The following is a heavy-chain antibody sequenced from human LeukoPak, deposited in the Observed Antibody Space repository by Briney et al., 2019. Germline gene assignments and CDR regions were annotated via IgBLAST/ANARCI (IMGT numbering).Heavy chain of an antibody. CDR1: GYTFTRYY. CDR3: ARLSSVVTPWADY. J-gene: IGHJ4*02. D-gene: IGHD4-23*01. CDR2: ITPSGGST. Sequence: ASVKVSCKASGYTFTRYYMHWVRQAPGQGLEWMGIITPSGGSTSYAQRFQGRVTMTTDTSTNTAYMELRSLRSDDTALYYCARLSSVVTPWADYWGQGTLVTVSS. V-gene: IGHV1-46*01.